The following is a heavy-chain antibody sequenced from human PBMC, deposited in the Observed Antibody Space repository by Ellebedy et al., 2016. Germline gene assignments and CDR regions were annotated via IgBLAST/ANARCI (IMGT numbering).Heavy chain of an antibody. CDR2: IYYSGST. CDR3: ARGGLAYYYDSSGYYYFDY. Sequence: SETLSLTCTVSGGSISSYYWSWIRQPPGKGLEWIGYIYYSGSTNYNPSLKSRVTISVDTSKNQFSLKLSSVTAADTAVYYCARGGLAYYYDSSGYYYFDYWGQGTLVTVSS. D-gene: IGHD3-22*01. J-gene: IGHJ4*02. CDR1: GGSISSYY. V-gene: IGHV4-59*01.